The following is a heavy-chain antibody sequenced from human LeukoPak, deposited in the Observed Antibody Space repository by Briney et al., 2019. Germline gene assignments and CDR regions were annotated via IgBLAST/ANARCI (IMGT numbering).Heavy chain of an antibody. CDR3: ARVAVSGVNSRYEIDY. CDR1: GGSFSGYF. J-gene: IGHJ4*02. CDR2: VNHSGGT. V-gene: IGHV4-34*01. Sequence: SETLSLTCAVYGGSFSGYFWNWIRQPPGKGLEWIGEVNHSGGTNYNPSLKSRVTISLDTSKNQFSLKLSSVTAADTAVYYCARVAVSGVNSRYEIDYWGQGTLVTVSS. D-gene: IGHD5-12*01.